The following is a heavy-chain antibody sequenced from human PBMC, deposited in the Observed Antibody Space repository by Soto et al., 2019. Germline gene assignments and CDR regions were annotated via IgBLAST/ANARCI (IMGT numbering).Heavy chain of an antibody. Sequence: QVQLVQSGAEVKKPGSSVKVSCKASGGTFSSYAISWVRQAPGQGLEWMGGIIPIFGTANYAQKFQGRVTITADESTSTAYMELSSLRSEDTAVYYCARGGNWNLRSPDAFDIWGQGTMVTVSS. J-gene: IGHJ3*02. D-gene: IGHD1-7*01. CDR2: IIPIFGTA. CDR1: GGTFSSYA. V-gene: IGHV1-69*12. CDR3: ARGGNWNLRSPDAFDI.